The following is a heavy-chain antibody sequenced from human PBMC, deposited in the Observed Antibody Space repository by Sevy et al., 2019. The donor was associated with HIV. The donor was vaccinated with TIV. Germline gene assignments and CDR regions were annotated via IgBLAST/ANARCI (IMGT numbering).Heavy chain of an antibody. CDR2: INPNSGGT. Sequence: ASVKVSCKASGYTFTGYYMHWVRQAPGQGFEWMGWINPNSGGTDYAQKFQGRVTMTRDTSISIAYMELSRLRSDDTAVYFCAKDRWGIAAAGTGVFDYWGQGALVTVSS. V-gene: IGHV1-2*02. CDR1: GYTFTGYY. J-gene: IGHJ4*02. D-gene: IGHD6-13*01. CDR3: AKDRWGIAAAGTGVFDY.